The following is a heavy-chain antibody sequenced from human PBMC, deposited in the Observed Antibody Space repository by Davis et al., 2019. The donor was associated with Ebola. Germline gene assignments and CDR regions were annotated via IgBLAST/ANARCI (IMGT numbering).Heavy chain of an antibody. V-gene: IGHV3-30*03. CDR3: ARVGGSTVWDYFDY. J-gene: IGHJ4*02. Sequence: GESLKISCAASGFTFSDYYMSWIRQAPGKGLEWVAVISYDGSNKYYADSVKGRFTISRDNSKNTLYLQMNSLRAEDTAVYYCARVGGSTVWDYFDYWGQGTLVTVSS. CDR1: GFTFSDYY. D-gene: IGHD3-16*01. CDR2: ISYDGSNK.